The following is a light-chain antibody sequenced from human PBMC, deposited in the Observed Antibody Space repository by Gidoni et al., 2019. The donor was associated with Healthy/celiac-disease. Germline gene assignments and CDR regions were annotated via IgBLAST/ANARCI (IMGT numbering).Light chain of an antibody. CDR1: QSISSW. J-gene: IGKJ1*01. CDR2: DAS. Sequence: IQMTQSPSTLSASVGDRVTITCRASQSISSWLAWYQQKPGKAPKLLIYDASSLESGVPSRFISSGSGTEFTLTISSLQPDDFATYYCQQYNSYSRAFGQGTKVEIK. CDR3: QQYNSYSRA. V-gene: IGKV1-5*01.